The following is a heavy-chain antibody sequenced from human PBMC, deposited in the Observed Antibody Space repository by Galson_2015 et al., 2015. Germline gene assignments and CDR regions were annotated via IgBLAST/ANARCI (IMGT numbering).Heavy chain of an antibody. J-gene: IGHJ4*02. Sequence: SLRLSCAASGFTFSSYGMHWVRQAPGKGLEWVAVIWYDGSNKYYADSVKGRFTISRDNSKNTLYLQMNSLRAEDTAVYYCATYNEVNYYDSSGFEYWGQGTLVTVSS. V-gene: IGHV3-33*01. CDR3: ATYNEVNYYDSSGFEY. D-gene: IGHD3-22*01. CDR1: GFTFSSYG. CDR2: IWYDGSNK.